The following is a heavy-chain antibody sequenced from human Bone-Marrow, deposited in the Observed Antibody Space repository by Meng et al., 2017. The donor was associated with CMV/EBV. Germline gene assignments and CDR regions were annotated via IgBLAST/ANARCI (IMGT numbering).Heavy chain of an antibody. CDR2: IKEDGSEK. CDR1: GFTVSSTY. CDR3: AREGGYSYGVYFDY. J-gene: IGHJ4*02. D-gene: IGHD5-18*01. Sequence: GESLKISCAASGFTVSSTYMSWVRQAPGKGLEWVANIKEDGSEKYYVDSVKGRFTISRDNAKNSLYLQMNSLRAEDTAVYYCAREGGYSYGVYFDYWGQGTLVTVSS. V-gene: IGHV3-7*01.